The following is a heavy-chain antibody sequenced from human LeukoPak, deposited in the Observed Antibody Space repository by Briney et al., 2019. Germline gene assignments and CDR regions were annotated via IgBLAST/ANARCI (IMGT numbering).Heavy chain of an antibody. CDR3: ARRTNTYFDS. CDR1: GGSIRSFY. Sequence: SETLSLTCTVSGGSIRSFYWIWIRQPPGRGLEWIGYIYSDGSTNYNPSLKSRVTISVDTSKNQFSLKLTSVTAADTAVYYCARRTNTYFDSWGQGTLVSVSS. CDR2: IYSDGST. J-gene: IGHJ4*02. V-gene: IGHV4-59*08.